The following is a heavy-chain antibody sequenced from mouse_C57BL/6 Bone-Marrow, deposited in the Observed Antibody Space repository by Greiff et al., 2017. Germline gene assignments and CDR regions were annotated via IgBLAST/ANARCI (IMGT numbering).Heavy chain of an antibody. V-gene: IGHV7-4*01. CDR2: IRNKANGYTT. D-gene: IGHD2-2*01. Sequence: EVKVVESGGGLVQPGASLRLSCAASGFTFTDYYMSWVRQPPGKAPAWLALIRNKANGYTTEYTASVKGRFTISRDNSQNILYLQMNTLRAEDSATYYCVKAVSEGYPFYWYFDVWGTGTTVTVSS. CDR3: VKAVSEGYPFYWYFDV. J-gene: IGHJ1*03. CDR1: GFTFTDYY.